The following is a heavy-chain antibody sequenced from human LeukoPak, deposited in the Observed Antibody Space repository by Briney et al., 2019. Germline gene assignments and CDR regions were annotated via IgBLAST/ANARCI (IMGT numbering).Heavy chain of an antibody. V-gene: IGHV3-53*01. J-gene: IGHJ3*02. CDR3: AKSMIVVPNDAFDI. CDR1: GFTVSSNY. Sequence: GGSLRLSCAASGFTVSSNYMSWVRQAPGKGLEWVSVIYSGGSTYYADSVKGRFTISRDNSKNTLYLQMNSLRAEDTAVYYCAKSMIVVPNDAFDIWGQGTMVTVSS. D-gene: IGHD3-22*01. CDR2: IYSGGST.